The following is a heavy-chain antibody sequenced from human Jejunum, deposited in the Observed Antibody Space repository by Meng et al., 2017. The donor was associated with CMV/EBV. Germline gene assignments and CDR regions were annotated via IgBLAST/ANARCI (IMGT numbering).Heavy chain of an antibody. CDR3: ARQIRPIDY. J-gene: IGHJ4*02. V-gene: IGHV3-11*01. CDR1: GFIFSDYY. Sequence: LRLSCADSGFIFSDYYMNWIRQAPGKGLEWVSYISSSGSTIYYADSVKGRFTISRDNAKNSLYLQMNSLRADDTAVYYCARQIRPIDYWGQGTLVTVSS. D-gene: IGHD3-10*01. CDR2: ISSSGSTI.